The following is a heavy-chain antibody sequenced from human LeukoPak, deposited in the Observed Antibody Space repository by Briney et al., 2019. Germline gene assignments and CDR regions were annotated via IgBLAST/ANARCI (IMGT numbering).Heavy chain of an antibody. V-gene: IGHV4-39*01. Sequence: SETLSLTCIVSGDSISSSTYYWAWIRQPPGKGLEWIGSISHTGTTYYKPSLKSQVTISVDASKSQFSLRLNSVTATDTAVYYCARHYGPWGQGTLVTVSS. CDR2: ISHTGTT. D-gene: IGHD3-10*01. J-gene: IGHJ4*02. CDR1: GDSISSSTYY. CDR3: ARHYGP.